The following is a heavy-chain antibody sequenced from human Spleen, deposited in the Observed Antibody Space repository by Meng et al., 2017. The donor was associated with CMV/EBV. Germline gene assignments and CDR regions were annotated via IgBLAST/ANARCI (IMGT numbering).Heavy chain of an antibody. Sequence: GGSLRLSCAASGFTFSNFAMHWVRQAPGKGLEWLAVLSYDGTYEYYADSEKGRFTISRDNAKNSLYLQMNSLRAEDTAVYYCARDHCSSTSCYQLGIGYYYYGMDVWGQGTTVTVSS. J-gene: IGHJ6*02. V-gene: IGHV3-30-3*01. CDR2: LSYDGTYE. CDR3: ARDHCSSTSCYQLGIGYYYYGMDV. CDR1: GFTFSNFA. D-gene: IGHD2-2*01.